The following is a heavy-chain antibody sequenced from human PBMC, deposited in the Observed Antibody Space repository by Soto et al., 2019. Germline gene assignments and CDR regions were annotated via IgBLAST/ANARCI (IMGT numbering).Heavy chain of an antibody. CDR2: ISSSSSYI. Sequence: GGSLRLSCAASGFTFSSYSMNWVRQAPGKGLEWVSSISSSSSYIYYADSVKGRFTISRDNAKNSLYLQMNSLRAEDTAVYYCARDRGTIFGVALERDAFDIWGQGTMVTVSS. CDR1: GFTFSSYS. CDR3: ARDRGTIFGVALERDAFDI. J-gene: IGHJ3*02. D-gene: IGHD3-3*01. V-gene: IGHV3-21*01.